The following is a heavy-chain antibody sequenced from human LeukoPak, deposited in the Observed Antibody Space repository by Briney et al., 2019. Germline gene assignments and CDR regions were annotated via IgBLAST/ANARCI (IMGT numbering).Heavy chain of an antibody. J-gene: IGHJ4*02. Sequence: PSETLSLTCTVSGYSITSGYYWGWIRQPPGKGLEWIGSIYHTGSTYYNPSLKSRVTISVGTSKNQFSLNLSSVTAAGTAMYYCARVLGSCYSSICDYFNYWGQGTLVTVSS. CDR1: GYSITSGYY. D-gene: IGHD2-15*01. V-gene: IGHV4-38-2*02. CDR3: ARVLGSCYSSICDYFNY. CDR2: IYHTGST.